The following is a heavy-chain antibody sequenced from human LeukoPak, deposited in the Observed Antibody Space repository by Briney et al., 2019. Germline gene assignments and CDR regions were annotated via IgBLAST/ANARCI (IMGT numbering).Heavy chain of an antibody. CDR1: GFTFSGYA. V-gene: IGHV3-23*01. CDR3: AKLQAGYFDSSGYHFDY. D-gene: IGHD3-22*01. Sequence: GGSLRLSCAASGFTFSGYAMSWVRQAPGKGLEWVSVMSGSGGPTYYADSVKGRFTISRDNSKNTVYLEMNSLRVDDTAVYYCAKLQAGYFDSSGYHFDYWGQGTLVTVSS. CDR2: MSGSGGPT. J-gene: IGHJ4*02.